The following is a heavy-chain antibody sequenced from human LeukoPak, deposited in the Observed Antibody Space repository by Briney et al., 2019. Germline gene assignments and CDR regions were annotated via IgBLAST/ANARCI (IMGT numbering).Heavy chain of an antibody. Sequence: GASVKVSCKASGYTFTSYGITWVRQAPGQGLEWMGWISGYNGNTNYAQKLQGRVSMTTDTSTSTAYMELRSLRSDDTVVYYCAKDYGLTMVRGVIPLLDYWGQGTLVTVSS. D-gene: IGHD3-10*01. CDR1: GYTFTSYG. CDR2: ISGYNGNT. J-gene: IGHJ4*02. CDR3: AKDYGLTMVRGVIPLLDY. V-gene: IGHV1-18*01.